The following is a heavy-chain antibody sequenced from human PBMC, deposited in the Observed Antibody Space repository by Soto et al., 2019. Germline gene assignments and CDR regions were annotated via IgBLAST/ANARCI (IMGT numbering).Heavy chain of an antibody. D-gene: IGHD3-3*01. Sequence: SETLSLTCTVSGGSISSSSYYWGWIRQPPGKGLEWIGSIYYSGSTYYNPSLKSRVTISVDTSKNQFSLKLSSVTAADTAVYYCASKVFGVVSVFDYWGQGTLVTVSS. CDR3: ASKVFGVVSVFDY. CDR1: GGSISSSSYY. V-gene: IGHV4-39*01. J-gene: IGHJ4*02. CDR2: IYYSGST.